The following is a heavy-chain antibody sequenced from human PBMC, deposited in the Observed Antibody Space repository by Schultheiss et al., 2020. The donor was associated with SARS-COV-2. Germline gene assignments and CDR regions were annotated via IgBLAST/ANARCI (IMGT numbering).Heavy chain of an antibody. J-gene: IGHJ6*03. D-gene: IGHD2-2*01. Sequence: GESLKISCKGSGYSFTSYGISWVRQAPGQGLEWMGWISAYNGNTNYAQKLQGRVTMTTDTSTSTAYMELRSLRSDDTAVYYCARDQPSYIVVVPAAGYYYYMDVWGKGTTVTVSS. CDR2: ISAYNGNT. CDR3: ARDQPSYIVVVPAAGYYYYMDV. V-gene: IGHV1-18*01. CDR1: GYSFTSYG.